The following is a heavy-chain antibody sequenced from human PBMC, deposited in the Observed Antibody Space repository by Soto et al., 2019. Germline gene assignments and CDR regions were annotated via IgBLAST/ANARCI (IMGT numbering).Heavy chain of an antibody. J-gene: IGHJ5*02. D-gene: IGHD6-13*01. CDR1: GFTFSSYG. V-gene: IGHV3-30*03. Sequence: GGSLRLSCAASGFTFSSYGMHWVRQAPGKGLEWVAVISYDGSNKYYADSVKGRFTISRDNSKNTLYLQMNSLRAEDTAVYYCAGQGGSRLNWFDPWGQGTLVTVSS. CDR3: AGQGGSRLNWFDP. CDR2: ISYDGSNK.